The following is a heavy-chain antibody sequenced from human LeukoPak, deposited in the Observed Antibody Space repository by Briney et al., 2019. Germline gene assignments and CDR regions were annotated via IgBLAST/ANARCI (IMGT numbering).Heavy chain of an antibody. CDR2: IYYSGST. J-gene: IGHJ3*02. D-gene: IGHD2-2*01. V-gene: IGHV4-61*05. CDR1: GGSISSSSHY. CDR3: ATTPIVVVPAATQHAFDI. Sequence: KPSETLSLTCTVSGGSISSSSHYWSWIRQPPGKGLEWIGYIYYSGSTNYNPSLKSRVTISVDTSKNQFSLKLSSVTAADTAVYYCATTPIVVVPAATQHAFDIWGQGTMVTVSS.